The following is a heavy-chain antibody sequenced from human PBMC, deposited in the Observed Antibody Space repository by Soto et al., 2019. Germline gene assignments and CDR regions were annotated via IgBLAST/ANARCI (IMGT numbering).Heavy chain of an antibody. V-gene: IGHV3-30*03. J-gene: IGHJ4*02. CDR1: GFPFTAYG. D-gene: IGHD3-10*01. CDR2: ISYDGSNK. Sequence: QVPLVESGGGVVQPGNSLRLSCAASGFPFTAYGMHWVREGPGKGLEWVAVISYDGSNKFYADSVKGRFTISRDNSKNTLYLQMNSLIPEETALYYCVGGQYYFDYRGQGTLVTVSS. CDR3: VGGQYYFDY.